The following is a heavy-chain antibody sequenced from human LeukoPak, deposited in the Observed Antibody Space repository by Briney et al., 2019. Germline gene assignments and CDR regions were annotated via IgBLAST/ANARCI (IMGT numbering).Heavy chain of an antibody. V-gene: IGHV4-39*01. CDR3: ADGMATIHY. CDR2: IYYSGST. D-gene: IGHD5-24*01. Sequence: SETLSLTCTVSGGSISSSSYYWGWIRQPPGKGLEWIGSIYYSGSTYYNPSLKSRVTISVDTSKNQFSLKLSSVTAADTAVYYCADGMATIHYWGQGTLVTVSS. CDR1: GGSISSSSYY. J-gene: IGHJ4*02.